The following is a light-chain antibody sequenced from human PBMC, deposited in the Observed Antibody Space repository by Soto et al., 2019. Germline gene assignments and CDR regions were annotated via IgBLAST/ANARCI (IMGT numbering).Light chain of an antibody. CDR2: KAS. Sequence: DIQMTQSPSTLSASVGDRVTITCRASQNIRSWLAWYQQKPGKAPRLLIYKASSLESGVPSRFSGSGSGTEFTLTISSLQPDDSATYYCQQYGSSSTFGGGTKVDIK. V-gene: IGKV1-5*03. CDR3: QQYGSSST. J-gene: IGKJ4*02. CDR1: QNIRSW.